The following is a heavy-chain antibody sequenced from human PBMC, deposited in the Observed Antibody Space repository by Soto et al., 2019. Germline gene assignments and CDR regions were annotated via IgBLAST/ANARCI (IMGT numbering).Heavy chain of an antibody. CDR2: IWSDGSTE. J-gene: IGHJ5*02. CDR1: GLSLDRYG. D-gene: IGHD2-2*01. V-gene: IGHV3-33*01. Sequence: GILRLSGAVSGLSLDRYGIDWVRQAPGKGLEWVAVIWSDGSTEYYADSVKGRFTMSRDNCKNTMYLQMNSLRGEDTGVYYCERGRIPSAIFDWFEPGGQGTLGTVSA. CDR3: ERGRIPSAIFDWFEP.